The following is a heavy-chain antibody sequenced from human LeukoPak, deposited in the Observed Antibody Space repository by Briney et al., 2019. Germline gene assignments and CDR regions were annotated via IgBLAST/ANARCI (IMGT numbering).Heavy chain of an antibody. CDR3: AKWGCSGGSCYPFAY. V-gene: IGHV3-23*01. CDR2: IGTNPANT. CDR1: GFTFSNYA. D-gene: IGHD2-15*01. J-gene: IGHJ4*02. Sequence: GGSLRLSCAASGFTFSNYAMNWVRQTPGKRLEWVSLIGTNPANTHYADSVKGRFTISRDNSKNTLYLQMNSLRAEDTAVYYCAKWGCSGGSCYPFAYWGQGTLVTVSS.